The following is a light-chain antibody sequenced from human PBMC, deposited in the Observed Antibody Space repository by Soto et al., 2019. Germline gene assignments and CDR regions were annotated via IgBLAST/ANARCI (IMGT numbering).Light chain of an antibody. J-gene: IGKJ4*01. V-gene: IGKV1-5*03. CDR2: KAS. Sequence: DIQMTQSPSSLSASVGDRVTITCRASQNIINYLNWYQQKPGKAPSLLIYKASSVASGVPSRFSGSGSGTEFTLTISSLQPDDSATYYCQQYDNYSTFGGGTKVDIK. CDR3: QQYDNYST. CDR1: QNIINY.